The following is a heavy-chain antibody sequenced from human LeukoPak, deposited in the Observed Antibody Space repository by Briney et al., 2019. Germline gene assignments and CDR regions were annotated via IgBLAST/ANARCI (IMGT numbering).Heavy chain of an antibody. V-gene: IGHV4-59*01. D-gene: IGHD5-18*01. Sequence: PSETLSLTCTVSGGSISSYYWSWIRQPPGKGLEWIGYIFYSGSTNYNPSLKSRVTISVDTSKNQFPLKLSSVTAADTAVYYCARVGDYSYGNYWGQGTLVTVSS. CDR2: IFYSGST. CDR1: GGSISSYY. CDR3: ARVGDYSYGNY. J-gene: IGHJ4*02.